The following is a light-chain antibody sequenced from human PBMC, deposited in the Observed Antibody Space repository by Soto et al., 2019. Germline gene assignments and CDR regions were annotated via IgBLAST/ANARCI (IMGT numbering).Light chain of an antibody. Sequence: DIQMTQSPSTLSASVGDRVAITCRASQSITNRLAWYQLKPGKAPKVLIYDALNLERGVPSRFSGSGYGTEFTLTIRSLQPDDFATYCCQHYGGMWTFGQGSKVDIK. CDR2: DAL. J-gene: IGKJ1*01. CDR3: QHYGGMWT. V-gene: IGKV1-5*01. CDR1: QSITNR.